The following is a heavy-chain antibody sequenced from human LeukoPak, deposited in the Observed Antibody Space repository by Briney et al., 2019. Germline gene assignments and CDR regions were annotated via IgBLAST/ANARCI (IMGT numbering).Heavy chain of an antibody. V-gene: IGHV1-2*02. D-gene: IGHD2-15*01. J-gene: IGHJ4*02. Sequence: ASVKVSCKASGYTFTGYYMHWVRQAPGRGLEWMGWINPNSGGTNYAQKFQGRVTMTRDTSISSVYMELSRLTCDDTAVYYCARSRESCIGGTCPGDYWGQGTRVTVSS. CDR2: INPNSGGT. CDR3: ARSRESCIGGTCPGDY. CDR1: GYTFTGYY.